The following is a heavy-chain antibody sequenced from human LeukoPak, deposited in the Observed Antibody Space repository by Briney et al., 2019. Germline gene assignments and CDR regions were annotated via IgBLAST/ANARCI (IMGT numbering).Heavy chain of an antibody. D-gene: IGHD3-22*01. Sequence: GGSLRLSCAASGFTFSSYDMNWVRQSPGKGLEWVSAISGSGGSTYYADSVKGRFTISRDNSKNTLYLQMNSLRAEDTAVYYCAAEITYYYDSSGYPYDAFDIWGQGTMVTVSS. V-gene: IGHV3-23*01. CDR3: AAEITYYYDSSGYPYDAFDI. J-gene: IGHJ3*02. CDR2: ISGSGGST. CDR1: GFTFSSYD.